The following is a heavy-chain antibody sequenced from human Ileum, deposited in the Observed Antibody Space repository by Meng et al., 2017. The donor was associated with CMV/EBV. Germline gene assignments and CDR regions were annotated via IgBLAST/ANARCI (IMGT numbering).Heavy chain of an antibody. CDR3: AKGLNSGSRYSAFDI. D-gene: IGHD3-22*01. Sequence: GGSLRLSCAASGFTFSAFSMGWVRLGPGKGLEWVSSVYYSGTTHYADAVKGRFTVSRDTSMDTLYLQLNNRRVEETAVYYCAKGLNSGSRYSAFDILGQGTMVTVSS. CDR2: YYSGTT. CDR1: GFTFSAFS. V-gene: IGHV3-23*01. J-gene: IGHJ3*02.